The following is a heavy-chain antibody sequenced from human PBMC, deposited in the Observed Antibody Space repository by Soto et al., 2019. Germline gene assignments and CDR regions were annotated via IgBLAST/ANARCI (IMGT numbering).Heavy chain of an antibody. Sequence: PSETLSLTCTVSGGSISSYYWSWIRQPPGKGLEWIGYIYYSGSTNYNPSLKSRATISVDTSKNQFSLKLSSVTAADTAVYYCARDLPVYDFWSGYYTGSWFDPWGQGTLVTVSS. V-gene: IGHV4-59*01. D-gene: IGHD3-3*01. CDR2: IYYSGST. J-gene: IGHJ5*02. CDR3: ARDLPVYDFWSGYYTGSWFDP. CDR1: GGSISSYY.